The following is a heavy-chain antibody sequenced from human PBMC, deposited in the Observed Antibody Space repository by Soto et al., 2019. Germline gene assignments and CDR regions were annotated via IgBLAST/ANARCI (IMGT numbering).Heavy chain of an antibody. V-gene: IGHV3-30*17. CDR3: VKDRWVDY. CDR2: ISFDGIQK. D-gene: IGHD6-13*01. Sequence: GGSLRLSCAGSGFMLGDYALHWVRQAPGKGLEWLAVISFDGIQKYYADSVQGRFTISRDNSQNTLYLEMNSLIVEDTAVYYCVKDRWVDYWGQGTLVTVSS. J-gene: IGHJ4*02. CDR1: GFMLGDYA.